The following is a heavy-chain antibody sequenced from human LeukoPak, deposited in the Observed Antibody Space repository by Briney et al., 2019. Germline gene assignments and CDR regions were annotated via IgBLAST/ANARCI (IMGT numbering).Heavy chain of an antibody. D-gene: IGHD3-10*01. J-gene: IGHJ4*02. CDR3: ASLWFGELSYYFDY. CDR1: GGSISSSSYY. Sequence: SETLSLTCTVSGGSISSSSYYWGWIRQPPGKGLEWIGSIYYSGSTYYNPSLKSRVTISVDTSKNRFSLKLSSVTAADTAVYYCASLWFGELSYYFDYWGQGTLVTVSS. V-gene: IGHV4-39*01. CDR2: IYYSGST.